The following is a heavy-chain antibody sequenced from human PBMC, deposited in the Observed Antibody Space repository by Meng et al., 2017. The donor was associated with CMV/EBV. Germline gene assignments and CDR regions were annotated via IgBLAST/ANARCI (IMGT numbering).Heavy chain of an antibody. D-gene: IGHD5-24*01. CDR1: GGTFSSYA. Sequence: SVKVSCKASGGTFSSYAISWVRQAPGQGLEWMGGIIPIFGTANYAQKFQGRVTITTDESTSTAYMELSSLRSEDTAVYYSAREMATRGGNYYYYGMDVWGQGTTVTVSS. CDR3: AREMATRGGNYYYYGMDV. V-gene: IGHV1-69*05. J-gene: IGHJ6*02. CDR2: IIPIFGTA.